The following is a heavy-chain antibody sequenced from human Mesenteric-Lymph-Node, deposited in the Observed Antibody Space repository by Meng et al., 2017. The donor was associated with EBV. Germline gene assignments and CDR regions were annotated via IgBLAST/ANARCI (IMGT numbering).Heavy chain of an antibody. V-gene: IGHV1-46*02. Sequence: QVRLVQAGAEMKKPGASVMVSCKASGYNFNSYYMHWVRQAPGQGLEWMGIINPSGGSTTFAQKFEGRVTLTRDTSTNTVYMELRSLRSEDTAVYYCARDPRGIGSSRFDYWGRGTLVTVSS. CDR2: INPSGGST. J-gene: IGHJ4*02. CDR3: ARDPRGIGSSRFDY. D-gene: IGHD3-10*01. CDR1: GYNFNSYY.